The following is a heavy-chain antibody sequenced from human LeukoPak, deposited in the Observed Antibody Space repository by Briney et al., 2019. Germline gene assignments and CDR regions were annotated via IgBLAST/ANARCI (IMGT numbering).Heavy chain of an antibody. J-gene: IGHJ4*02. CDR3: AKASGSYYNAPHCWGYFDY. CDR2: ISYDGSNK. V-gene: IGHV3-30*18. D-gene: IGHD3-10*01. CDR1: GFTFSSYG. Sequence: GGSLRLSCVASGFTFSSYGMHWVRQAPGKGLEWVAVISYDGSNKYYADSVKGRFTISRDNSKNTLYLQMNSLRAEDTAVYYCAKASGSYYNAPHCWGYFDYWGQGTLVSV.